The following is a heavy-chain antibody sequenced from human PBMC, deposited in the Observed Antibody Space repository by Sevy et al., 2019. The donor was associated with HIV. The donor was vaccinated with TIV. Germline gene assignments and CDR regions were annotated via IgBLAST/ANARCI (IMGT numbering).Heavy chain of an antibody. CDR3: AKTINSGGGAVPAANYYYYGMDV. V-gene: IGHV3-23*01. Sequence: GGSLRLSCVASEFIFSDYAMNWVRQTPGKGLEWVSSINGKGRTTNYADSVEGRFTISRDNSKNTLYLQMNSLRAEDTAVYYCAKTINSGGGAVPAANYYYYGMDVWGQGTTVTVSS. J-gene: IGHJ6*02. D-gene: IGHD2-2*01. CDR2: INGKGRTT. CDR1: EFIFSDYA.